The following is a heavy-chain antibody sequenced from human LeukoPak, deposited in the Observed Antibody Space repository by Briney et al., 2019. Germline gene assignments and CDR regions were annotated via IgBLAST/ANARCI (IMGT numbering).Heavy chain of an antibody. V-gene: IGHV3-53*01. CDR1: GFTLTRNH. D-gene: IGHD1-14*01. Sequence: GGSLRLSCAASGFTLTRNHMNWVRQVPGKGLEWVSIIYSSDATYYADSVKGRFTISRDNAKNSLYLQMNSLRVEDTAVYYCTRDPRNLDYWGQGTLVTVSS. J-gene: IGHJ4*02. CDR3: TRDPRNLDY. CDR2: IYSSDAT.